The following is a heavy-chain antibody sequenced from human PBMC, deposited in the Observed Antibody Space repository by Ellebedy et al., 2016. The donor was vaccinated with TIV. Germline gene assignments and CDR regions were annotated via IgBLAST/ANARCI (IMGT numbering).Heavy chain of an antibody. Sequence: GGSLRLSCAASGFIFSDYYMSWIRQAPGKGLEWISYISSSGTPIYYADSAKGRFTISRDNAKNSLDLQMNSLRADDTAVYYCARDTRFIDQRHNWFDPWGQGARVTVSS. CDR3: ARDTRFIDQRHNWFDP. J-gene: IGHJ5*02. V-gene: IGHV3-11*01. CDR1: GFIFSDYY. CDR2: ISSSGTPI. D-gene: IGHD6-25*01.